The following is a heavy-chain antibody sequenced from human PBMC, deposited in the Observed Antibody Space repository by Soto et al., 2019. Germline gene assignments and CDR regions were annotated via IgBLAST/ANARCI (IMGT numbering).Heavy chain of an antibody. CDR1: GYTFTSYA. D-gene: IGHD2-2*02. V-gene: IGHV1-3*01. CDR2: INAGNGNT. CDR3: ARDRNLIVVVPAAIGNWFDP. Sequence: QVQLVQSGAEVKKPGASVKVSCKASGYTFTSYAMHWVRQAPGQRLEWMGWINAGNGNTKYSQKFQGRVTITRDTSASTAYMELSSLRSEDTAVYYCARDRNLIVVVPAAIGNWFDPWGQGTLVTVSS. J-gene: IGHJ5*02.